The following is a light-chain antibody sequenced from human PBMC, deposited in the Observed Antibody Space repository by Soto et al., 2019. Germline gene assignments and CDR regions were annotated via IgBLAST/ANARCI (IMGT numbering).Light chain of an antibody. J-gene: IGLJ1*01. CDR2: EVT. CDR1: ISDVGLYDY. V-gene: IGLV2-8*01. CDR3: SSYGGNRNYV. Sequence: QSALTQPPSASGSPGQSVTISCTGTISDVGLYDYVSWYQQHPGKVPKLLIYEVTQRPSGVPDRFSGSKSGNTASLTVSGLQAEDEADYYCSSYGGNRNYVFGTRTKVTVL.